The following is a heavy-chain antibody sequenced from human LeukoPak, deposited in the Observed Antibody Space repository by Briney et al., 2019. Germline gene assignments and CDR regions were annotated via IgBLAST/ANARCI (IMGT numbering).Heavy chain of an antibody. CDR3: ARGSGIITGIDE. D-gene: IGHD6-25*01. CDR1: GFTFSSHW. J-gene: IGHJ4*02. V-gene: IGHV3-74*01. CDR2: IKDDGSHT. Sequence: QPGGSLRLSCAASGFTFSSHWMYWVRHASGKGLVWVSRIKDDGSHTNYADSVKGRFTISRDNAKNTLSLQMNSLRAEDTAVYYCARGSGIITGIDEWGQGTLVTVSS.